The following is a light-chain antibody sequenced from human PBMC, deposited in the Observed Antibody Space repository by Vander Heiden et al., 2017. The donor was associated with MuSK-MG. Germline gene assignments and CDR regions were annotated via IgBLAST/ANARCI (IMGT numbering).Light chain of an antibody. CDR3: QQYNNWPPLT. CDR1: QSVSSN. V-gene: IGKV3-15*01. J-gene: IGKJ4*01. CDR2: GAS. Sequence: EIVMTQSPATLSVSPGERATLSCRASQSVSSNLAWYQQKPCQAPRLLIYGASTRATGIPARFSGSGSETEFTLTISSLQSEDFAVYYCQQYNNWPPLTFGGGTKVEIK.